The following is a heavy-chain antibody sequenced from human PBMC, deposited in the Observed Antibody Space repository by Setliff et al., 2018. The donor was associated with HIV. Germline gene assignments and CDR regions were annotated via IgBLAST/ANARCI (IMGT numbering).Heavy chain of an antibody. J-gene: IGHJ3*01. V-gene: IGHV3-15*01. CDR3: TVLGANSFEL. CDR1: GFNFANAW. D-gene: IGHD1-26*01. Sequence: GGSLRLSCAASGFNFANAWMSWVRQAPGKGPEWIGRFKSETDGGTIDYAAPVKGRFTISRDDSRNTLYLQLNSLRTDDTALYYCTVLGANSFELWGQSTMVTVSS. CDR2: FKSETDGGTI.